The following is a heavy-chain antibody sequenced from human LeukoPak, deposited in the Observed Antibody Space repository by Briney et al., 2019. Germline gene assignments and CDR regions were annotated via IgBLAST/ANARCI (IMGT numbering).Heavy chain of an antibody. D-gene: IGHD2-2*01. Sequence: HGESLKISCEGSGYHFNNYWIAWVSQMPGKGLEWMGIIYPGDSDTRYSPSFQGQVTISADKSISTAYLQWRSLKASDSAMYYCARLVKPGATLNWLDPWGQGTLVTVSS. CDR3: ARLVKPGATLNWLDP. CDR2: IYPGDSDT. J-gene: IGHJ5*02. V-gene: IGHV5-51*01. CDR1: GYHFNNYW.